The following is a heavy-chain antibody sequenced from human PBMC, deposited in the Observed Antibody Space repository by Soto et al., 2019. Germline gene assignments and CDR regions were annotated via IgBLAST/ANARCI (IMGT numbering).Heavy chain of an antibody. Sequence: QVQLVQSGAEVKKPGSSVKVSCKASGGTFSSYAISWVRQAPGQGLEWMGGIIPIFGTANYAQKFQGRVTITADESTSTAYMELSSLRSEDTAVYYCARVSPPSGAQYYYDRSGYPPDYWGQGTLVTVSS. CDR3: ARVSPPSGAQYYYDRSGYPPDY. V-gene: IGHV1-69*01. CDR2: IIPIFGTA. CDR1: GGTFSSYA. J-gene: IGHJ4*02. D-gene: IGHD3-22*01.